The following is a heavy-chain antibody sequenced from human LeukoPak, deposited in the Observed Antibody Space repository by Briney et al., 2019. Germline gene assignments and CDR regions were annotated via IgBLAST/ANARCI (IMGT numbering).Heavy chain of an antibody. CDR1: GFTFSDYF. D-gene: IGHD5-12*01. CDR2: ISNRGTTI. J-gene: IGHJ6*03. V-gene: IGHV3-11*01. CDR3: GRAKEDYSGYGTYEQYYYFYMDV. Sequence: GSLRLSCAASGFTFSDYFMSWLRQAPGKGLEWVSYISNRGTTIYYAASVKGRVTVSRDNAKDSLYLHMNSLRAEDTAVYYCGRAKEDYSGYGTYEQYYYFYMDVWGKGTTVTVSS.